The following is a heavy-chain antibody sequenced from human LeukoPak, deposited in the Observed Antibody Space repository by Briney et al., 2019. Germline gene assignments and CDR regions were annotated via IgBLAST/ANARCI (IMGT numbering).Heavy chain of an antibody. CDR3: ARARRDGYNHPFDY. J-gene: IGHJ4*02. CDR1: GGSISGGSYY. Sequence: SQTLSLTCTVSGGSISGGSYYWSWIRQPAGKGLEWIGRIYTSGSTNYNPSLKSRVTISVDTSKNQFSLKLSSVTAADTAVYYCARARRDGYNHPFDYWGQGTLVTVSS. V-gene: IGHV4-61*02. CDR2: IYTSGST. D-gene: IGHD5-24*01.